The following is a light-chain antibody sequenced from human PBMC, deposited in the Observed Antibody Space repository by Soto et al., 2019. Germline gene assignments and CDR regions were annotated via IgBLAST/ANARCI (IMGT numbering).Light chain of an antibody. Sequence: IVMTQSPATLSVYQRERASLSCRASQSLISDLAWYQQKPGQTPRLLIYGAYTRAAGISARFMGSGSGTEFTLTISSLQSEDFALYYCQHYSNLPWTFGQGTKVDIK. J-gene: IGKJ1*01. V-gene: IGKV3-15*01. CDR1: QSLISD. CDR3: QHYSNLPWT. CDR2: GAY.